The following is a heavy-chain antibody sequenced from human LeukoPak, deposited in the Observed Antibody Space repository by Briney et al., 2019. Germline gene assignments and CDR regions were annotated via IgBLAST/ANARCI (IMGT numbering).Heavy chain of an antibody. D-gene: IGHD5-18*01. V-gene: IGHV3-30*18. Sequence: AGGSLGLSCAASGFTFSSYGMHWVRQAPGKGLDWVAVISNDGSKKYYADSVKGRFTISRDNSKNTLSLQVSSLRTEDTAVYYCAKDRYSYAFEYSDSWGQGTLVTVSS. CDR1: GFTFSSYG. J-gene: IGHJ4*02. CDR3: AKDRYSYAFEYSDS. CDR2: ISNDGSKK.